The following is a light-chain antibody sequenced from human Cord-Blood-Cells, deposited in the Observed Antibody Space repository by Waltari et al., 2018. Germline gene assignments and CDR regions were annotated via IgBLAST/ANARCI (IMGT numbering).Light chain of an antibody. Sequence: QSALTQPASVSGSPGQSITISCTGTSSAVGSYTLVSWYQQHPGKAPKLMIYEGSKRPSGVSNRFSGSKSGNTASLTISGLQAEDEADYYCCSYAGSSTSFGGGTKLTVL. CDR2: EGS. CDR1: SSAVGSYTL. J-gene: IGLJ3*02. V-gene: IGLV2-23*01. CDR3: CSYAGSSTS.